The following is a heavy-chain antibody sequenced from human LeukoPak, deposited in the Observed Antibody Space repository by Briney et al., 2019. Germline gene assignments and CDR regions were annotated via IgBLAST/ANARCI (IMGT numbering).Heavy chain of an antibody. CDR1: GFSFNTYA. D-gene: IGHD2-15*01. CDR3: AQQVGYCSSGSCYFTY. Sequence: GGSLRLSCAASGFSFNTYAMSWVRQAPGKGLEWVSAISNTGGSTYYADSVKGRFTISRDKSENTLSLQMNSLRAEDTAVYYCAQQVGYCSSGSCYFTYWGQGTLVTVSS. J-gene: IGHJ1*01. CDR2: ISNTGGST. V-gene: IGHV3-23*01.